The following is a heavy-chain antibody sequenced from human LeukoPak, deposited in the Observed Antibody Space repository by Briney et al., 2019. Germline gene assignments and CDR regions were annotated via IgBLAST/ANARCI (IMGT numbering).Heavy chain of an antibody. D-gene: IGHD6-19*01. J-gene: IGHJ3*02. V-gene: IGHV1-18*01. CDR3: ARDPDKAVAGTSAFDI. Sequence: GASVKVSCKASGYTFTSYGIRWVRQAPGQGLEWMGWISAYNGNTNYAQKLQGRVTMTTDTSTSTAYMELRSLRSDDTAVYYCARDPDKAVAGTSAFDIWGQGTMVTVSS. CDR1: GYTFTSYG. CDR2: ISAYNGNT.